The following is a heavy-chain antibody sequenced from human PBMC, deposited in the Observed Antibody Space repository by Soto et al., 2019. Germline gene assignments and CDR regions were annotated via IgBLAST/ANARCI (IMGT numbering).Heavy chain of an antibody. Sequence: EVQLLESGGGLVQPGGSLRLSCVASGFTFGTSAMSWVRQAPGKGLEWVSAISGSGGSTYYADSVKGRFTISRDNSKSTLYLQMNSLRAYDTAVYYCAKGSSSSRPYYFDYWGQGSLVTVSS. CDR2: ISGSGGST. D-gene: IGHD2-2*01. CDR3: AKGSSSSRPYYFDY. CDR1: GFTFGTSA. J-gene: IGHJ4*02. V-gene: IGHV3-23*01.